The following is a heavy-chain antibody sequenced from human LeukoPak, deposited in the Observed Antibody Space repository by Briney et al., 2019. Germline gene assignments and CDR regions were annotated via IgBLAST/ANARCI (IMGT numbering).Heavy chain of an antibody. D-gene: IGHD3-22*01. CDR1: GFIFRSYG. CDR2: ISASGGTP. CDR3: AKGGITMIVVVTLYMDV. J-gene: IGHJ6*03. V-gene: IGHV3-23*01. Sequence: GGSLRLSCAASGFIFRSYGMSWVRQAPGKGLEWVSTISASGGTPYYADSVKGRFTISRDNSKNTLYLQMNSLRAEDTAVYYCAKGGITMIVVVTLYMDVWGKGTTVTVSS.